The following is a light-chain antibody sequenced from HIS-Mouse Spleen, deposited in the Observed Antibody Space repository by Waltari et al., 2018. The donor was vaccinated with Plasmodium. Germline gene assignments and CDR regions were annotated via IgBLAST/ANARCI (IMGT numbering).Light chain of an antibody. CDR3: QQYDNLPYT. CDR2: DAS. V-gene: IGKV1-33*01. J-gene: IGKJ2*01. CDR1: PDISNY. Sequence: DIQMTQSPSSLSASVGDRVTITCQASPDISNYLNWYQQKPGKAPKLLIYDASNWETGVPSRFSGSGSGTDFTFTISSLQPEDIATYYCQQYDNLPYTFGQGTKLEIK.